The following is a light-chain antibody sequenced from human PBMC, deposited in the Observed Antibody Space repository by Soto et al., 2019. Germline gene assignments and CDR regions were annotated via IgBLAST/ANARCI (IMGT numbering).Light chain of an antibody. J-gene: IGKJ4*01. CDR2: GAS. V-gene: IGKV3-20*01. CDR1: HSVSSSY. CDR3: QQYGSLPGT. Sequence: ENVVTQSPGTLSLPKGERATLSCRASHSVSSSYLAWYQQKPGQAPRLLIYGASSRATGIPDRFSGSGSGTDFTLTISRLEPEDFAVYYCQQYGSLPGTFGGGTKVDIK.